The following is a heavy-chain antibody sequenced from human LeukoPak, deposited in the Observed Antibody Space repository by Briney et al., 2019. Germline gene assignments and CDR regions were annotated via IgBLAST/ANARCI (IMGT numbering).Heavy chain of an antibody. CDR2: INPNSGGT. D-gene: IGHD2-15*01. CDR1: GYTFNGFY. Sequence: GASVKVSCKASGYTFNGFYLHWVRQAPGQGLEWMGWINPNSGGTNYAQKFQGRVTMTRDTFISTAYMELSRLRSDDTAVYYCARGGYCSGGSCYTAFDIWGQGTMVTVSS. CDR3: ARGGYCSGGSCYTAFDI. J-gene: IGHJ3*02. V-gene: IGHV1-2*02.